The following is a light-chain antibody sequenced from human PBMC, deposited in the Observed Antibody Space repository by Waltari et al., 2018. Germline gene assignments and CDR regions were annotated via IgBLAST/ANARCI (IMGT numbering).Light chain of an antibody. V-gene: IGLV2-14*03. J-gene: IGLJ3*02. CDR3: SSQSSDDVVL. CDR1: SSDVGTYNS. CDR2: DVS. Sequence: QSALTQPASVSGSPGQSITISCTGTSSDVGTYNSVSWYQDHPGQGPKVIIYDVSDRPCGVSARFSGSKSGNTASLTISGLQAEDEADYYCSSQSSDDVVLFGGGTKVTVL.